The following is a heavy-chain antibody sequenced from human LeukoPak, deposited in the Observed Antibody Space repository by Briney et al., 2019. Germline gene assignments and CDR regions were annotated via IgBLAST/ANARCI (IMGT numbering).Heavy chain of an antibody. D-gene: IGHD3-10*01. V-gene: IGHV3-66*01. CDR3: ARDVLRSWFAWFDS. Sequence: SGGSLRLSCEASGISVSSNYMSWVRQAPGKGLEWLSVMYSGGSTYYADSVKGRFTMSRDNSKNTVYLQMNSLRVEDTAVYFCARDVLRSWFAWFDSWGQGSLVIVSS. J-gene: IGHJ5*01. CDR1: GISVSSNY. CDR2: MYSGGST.